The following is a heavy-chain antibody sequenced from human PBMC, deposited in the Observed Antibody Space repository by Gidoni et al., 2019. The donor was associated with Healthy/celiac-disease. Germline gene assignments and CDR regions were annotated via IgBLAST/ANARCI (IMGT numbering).Heavy chain of an antibody. CDR2: ISGSGGST. J-gene: IGHJ6*02. V-gene: IGHV3-23*01. CDR1: GFTFSSYA. D-gene: IGHD4-17*01. CDR3: AKQGAGTTVTEPPPYYYYGMDV. Sequence: EVQLLESGGGLVQPGGSLRLSCAASGFTFSSYAMSWVRQAPGTGLEWVSAISGSGGSTYYADSVKGRFTISRDNSKNTLYLQMNSLRAEDTAVYYCAKQGAGTTVTEPPPYYYYGMDVWGQGTTVTVSS.